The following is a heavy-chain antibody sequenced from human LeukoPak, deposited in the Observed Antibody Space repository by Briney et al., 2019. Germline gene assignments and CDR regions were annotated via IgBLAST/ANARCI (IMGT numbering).Heavy chain of an antibody. J-gene: IGHJ5*02. CDR2: IYYSGST. D-gene: IGHD6-13*01. V-gene: IGHV4-59*01. CDR1: GGSISSNY. Sequence: SETLSLTCTVSGGSISSNYWSWIRQPPGKGLEWIGYIYYSGSTNYNPSLKSRVTISVDTSKNQFSLKLSSVTAADTAVYYCARILFYSSSWYGLDPWGQGTLVTVSS. CDR3: ARILFYSSSWYGLDP.